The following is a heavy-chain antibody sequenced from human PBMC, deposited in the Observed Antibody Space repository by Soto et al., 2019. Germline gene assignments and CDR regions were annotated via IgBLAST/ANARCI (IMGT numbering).Heavy chain of an antibody. V-gene: IGHV4-31*03. J-gene: IGHJ5*02. CDR1: GGSISSGGYY. CDR2: IYYSGST. CDR3: ARNFWSGSDNWFDP. Sequence: QVQLQESGPGLVKPSQTLSLTCTVSGGSISSGGYYWSWIRQHPGKGLEWIGYIYYSGSTYYNPSLKSRVTISVDTSKNQFSLKLRSVTAADTAVYYCARNFWSGSDNWFDPWGQGTLVTVSS. D-gene: IGHD3-3*01.